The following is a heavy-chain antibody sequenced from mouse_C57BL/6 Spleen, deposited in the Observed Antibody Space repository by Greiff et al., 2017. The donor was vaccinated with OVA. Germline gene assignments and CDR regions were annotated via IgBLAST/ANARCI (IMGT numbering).Heavy chain of an antibody. Sequence: VQLQQSGPELVKPGASVKISCKASGYTFTDYYMNWVKQSHGKSLEWIGDINPNNGGTSYNQKFKGKATLTVDKSSSTAYMELRSLTSEDSAVYYCARDYGKVWYFDVWGTGTTVTVSS. CDR2: INPNNGGT. V-gene: IGHV1-26*01. CDR1: GYTFTDYY. J-gene: IGHJ1*03. CDR3: ARDYGKVWYFDV. D-gene: IGHD2-1*01.